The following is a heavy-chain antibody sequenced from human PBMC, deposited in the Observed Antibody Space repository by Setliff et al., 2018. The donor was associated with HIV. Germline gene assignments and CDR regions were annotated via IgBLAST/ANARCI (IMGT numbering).Heavy chain of an antibody. CDR2: ISYSGST. D-gene: IGHD5-12*01. CDR3: AKSPGFSGYGGSG. Sequence: SETLSLTCAVYGGSFSDYSWSWIRLPPGKGLEWIGEISYSGSTNYNPSLKSRVTISIDTSKNQFSLRLTSVTAADTAVYYCAKSPGFSGYGGSGWGQGTLVTVSS. J-gene: IGHJ4*02. CDR1: GGSFSDYS. V-gene: IGHV4-34*01.